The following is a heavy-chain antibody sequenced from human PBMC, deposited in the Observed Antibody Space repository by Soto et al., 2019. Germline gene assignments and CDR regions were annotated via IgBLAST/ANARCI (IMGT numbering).Heavy chain of an antibody. CDR3: ATMDTAMVYYGMDV. J-gene: IGHJ6*02. Sequence: SVKVSCKASGGTFSSYAISWVRQAPGQGLEWMGGIIPIFGTANYAQKFQGRVTITADESTSTAYMELSSLRSEDTAVYYCATMDTAMVYYGMDVWGQGATVTVSS. CDR1: GGTFSSYA. V-gene: IGHV1-69*13. D-gene: IGHD5-18*01. CDR2: IIPIFGTA.